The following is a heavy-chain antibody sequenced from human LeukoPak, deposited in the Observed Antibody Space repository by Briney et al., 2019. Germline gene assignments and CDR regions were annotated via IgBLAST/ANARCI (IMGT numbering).Heavy chain of an antibody. CDR1: GGSISSYY. CDR3: ARDLGSPEYSQH. Sequence: PSETLSLTCTVSGGSISSYYWSWIRQPPGKGLEWIGYIYYSGSTNYNPSLKSRVTISVDTSKNQFSLKLSSVTAADTAVYYCARDLGSPEYSQHWGQGTLVTVSS. CDR2: IYYSGST. D-gene: IGHD6-19*01. J-gene: IGHJ1*01. V-gene: IGHV4-59*01.